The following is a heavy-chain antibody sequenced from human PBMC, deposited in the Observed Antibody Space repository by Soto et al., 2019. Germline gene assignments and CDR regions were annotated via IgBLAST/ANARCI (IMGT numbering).Heavy chain of an antibody. D-gene: IGHD3-16*02. Sequence: ASVKVSCKASGYTFTSYYMHWVRQAPGQGLEWMGIINPSGGSTSYAQKFQGRVTMTRDTSTSTVYMELSSLRSEDTAVYYCASPGDFTFGGVIVISDYYYYGMDVWGQGTTVTVSS. CDR1: GYTFTSYY. CDR2: INPSGGST. J-gene: IGHJ6*02. V-gene: IGHV1-46*01. CDR3: ASPGDFTFGGVIVISDYYYYGMDV.